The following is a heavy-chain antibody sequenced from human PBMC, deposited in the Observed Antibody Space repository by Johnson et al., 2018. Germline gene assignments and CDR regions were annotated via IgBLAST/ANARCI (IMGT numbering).Heavy chain of an antibody. J-gene: IGHJ3*02. CDR1: GFTFSSYA. CDR3: AKGRAGSGKGAFDI. Sequence: QVQLVQSGGGVVQPGRSLRLSCAASGFTFSSYAMHWVRQAPGKGLEWVAVISYDGSNKYYADSVKGRFTISRDKAKNTLYLQMNSLRAEDTAVFYCAKGRAGSGKGAFDIWGQGTMVSVSS. V-gene: IGHV3-30-3*01. D-gene: IGHD3-10*01. CDR2: ISYDGSNK.